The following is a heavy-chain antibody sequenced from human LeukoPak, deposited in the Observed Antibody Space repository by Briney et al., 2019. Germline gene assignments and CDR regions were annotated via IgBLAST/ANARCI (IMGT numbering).Heavy chain of an antibody. V-gene: IGHV3-23*01. CDR2: IRGSGTRT. CDR1: GFTFSTYG. CDR3: AKTSRANSGYDSPFDY. J-gene: IGHJ4*02. D-gene: IGHD5-12*01. Sequence: GGSLRLPCAASGFTFSTYGMSWVRRAPGKGLEWVSDIRGSGTRTDYADSVKGRFTISRDNSKHTLYLQMNSLRAEDTAIYYCAKTSRANSGYDSPFDYWGQGTLVTVSS.